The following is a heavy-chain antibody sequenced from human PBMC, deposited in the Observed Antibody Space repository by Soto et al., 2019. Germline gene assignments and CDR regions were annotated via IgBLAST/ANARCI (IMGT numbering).Heavy chain of an antibody. CDR1: GFTFSNAW. CDR3: TTGSIVVVPEDAFES. D-gene: IGHD2-2*01. V-gene: IGHV3-15*01. J-gene: IGHJ3*02. CDR2: IKSKTDGGTT. Sequence: PGGSLRLSCAASGFTFSNAWMSWVRQAPGKGLEWVGRIKSKTDGGTTDYAAPVKGRFTISRDDSKNTLYLQMNSLKTEDTAVYYCTTGSIVVVPEDAFESWGQGTMVTVSS.